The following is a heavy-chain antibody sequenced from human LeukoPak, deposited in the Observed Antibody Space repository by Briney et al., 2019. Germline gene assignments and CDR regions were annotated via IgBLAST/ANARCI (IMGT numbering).Heavy chain of an antibody. CDR1: GFTFSSYW. CDR2: IKQDGSEK. CDR3: ATGPGYSSSR. D-gene: IGHD6-13*01. Sequence: PGGSLRLSCAAFGFTFSSYWMSRVRQAPGKGLEWVANIKQDGSEKYYVDSVKGRFTISRDNAKNSLYLQMNSLRAEDTAVYYCATGPGYSSSRWGQGTLVTVSS. V-gene: IGHV3-7*01. J-gene: IGHJ4*02.